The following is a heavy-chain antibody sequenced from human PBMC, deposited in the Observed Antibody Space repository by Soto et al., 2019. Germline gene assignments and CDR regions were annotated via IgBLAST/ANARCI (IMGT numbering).Heavy chain of an antibody. CDR1: GYTFTSYD. CDR2: MNPNSGNT. Sequence: QVQLVQSGAEVKKPGSSVKVSCKASGYTFTSYDISWVRQATGQGLEWMGWMNPNSGNTGYAQKFQGRGTMTRNTSRNTAYMELSSLRSEDTAVYYCARTLYGDNVDYWGQGTLVTVSS. V-gene: IGHV1-8*01. J-gene: IGHJ4*02. D-gene: IGHD4-17*01. CDR3: ARTLYGDNVDY.